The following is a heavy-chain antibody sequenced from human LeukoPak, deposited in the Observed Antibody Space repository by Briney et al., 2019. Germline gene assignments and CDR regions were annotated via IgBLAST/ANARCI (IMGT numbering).Heavy chain of an antibody. Sequence: GGSLRLSCAAFEFTFSNYDMHWVRQAPGKGLEWVAVISYDGSNKYYADSVKGRFTISRDNSKNTLYLQMNSLRAEDTAVYYCARDRRYFDPGAFDIWGQGTMVTVSS. J-gene: IGHJ3*02. CDR2: ISYDGSNK. CDR3: ARDRRYFDPGAFDI. CDR1: EFTFSNYD. D-gene: IGHD3-9*01. V-gene: IGHV3-30*19.